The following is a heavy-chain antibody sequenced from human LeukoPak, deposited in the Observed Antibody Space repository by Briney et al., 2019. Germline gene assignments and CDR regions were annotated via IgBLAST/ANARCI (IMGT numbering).Heavy chain of an antibody. J-gene: IGHJ6*03. D-gene: IGHD4-17*01. CDR1: GFTFNGFW. Sequence: GGSLRLSCAASGFTFNGFWMSWVRQAPGKGLEWVANIKQDGSDIYYLGSVRGRFTISRDNAMNSLYLQMNSLRAEDTAVYYCTRDALYGDPSYYYMDVWAKGPRSPSP. CDR2: IKQDGSDI. V-gene: IGHV3-7*01. CDR3: TRDALYGDPSYYYMDV.